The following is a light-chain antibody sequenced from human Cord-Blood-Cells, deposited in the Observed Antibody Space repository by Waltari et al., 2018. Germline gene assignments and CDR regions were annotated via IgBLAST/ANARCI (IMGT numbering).Light chain of an antibody. CDR3: QQYNNWPLYT. Sequence: EIVMTHSLATLSVSPGERATLSCRASQRVSSDLAWYPRKPGQAPSLLIYGASTRATGSPARFSGSGSGTEFTLTISSLQSEDFAVYYCQQYNNWPLYTFGQGTKLEIK. V-gene: IGKV3-15*01. CDR2: GAS. J-gene: IGKJ2*01. CDR1: QRVSSD.